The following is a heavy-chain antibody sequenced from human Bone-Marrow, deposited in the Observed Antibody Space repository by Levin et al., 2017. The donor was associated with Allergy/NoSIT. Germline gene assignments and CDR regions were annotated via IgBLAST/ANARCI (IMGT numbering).Heavy chain of an antibody. J-gene: IGHJ1*01. CDR1: GDTLSEVS. CDR2: FDPEEGET. V-gene: IGHV1-24*01. CDR3: AALGNENGAEDFHD. D-gene: IGHD1-1*01. Sequence: ASVKVSCKVSGDTLSEVSIHWVRQAPGKGLEWMGGFDPEEGETMYAQQFLGRLTMTEDTSSDTAYMELSSLRSEDTAGFYCAALGNENGAEDFHDWGQGTLITGSS.